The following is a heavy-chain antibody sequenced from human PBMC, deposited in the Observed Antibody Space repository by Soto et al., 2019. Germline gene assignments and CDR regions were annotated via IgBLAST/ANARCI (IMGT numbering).Heavy chain of an antibody. J-gene: IGHJ4*02. CDR3: ARNRLRVGELSLIGYFDY. V-gene: IGHV3-30*15. D-gene: IGHD3-16*02. CDR2: ISYDGINE. CDR1: GFTFTSYA. Sequence: QVQLVESGGSVIQPGRSLRLSCEASGFTFTSYAMHWVRQAPGKGLEWVAVISYDGINEYYADSVKGRFTISRDNSNNTLFLQKSSLRVEDTAVYYCARNRLRVGELSLIGYFDYWGQGTLVTVSS.